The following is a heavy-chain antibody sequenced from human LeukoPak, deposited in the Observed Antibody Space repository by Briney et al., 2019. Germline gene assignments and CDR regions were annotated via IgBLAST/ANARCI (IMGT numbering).Heavy chain of an antibody. CDR3: AKGLKSSSWYPGFDY. J-gene: IGHJ4*02. CDR1: GFTFSSYA. Sequence: GGSLRLSCAASGFTFSSYAMSWVRQAPGKGLEWVSAISGSGGSTYYADSVKGRFTISRDNSKNTLYLQMNSLRAEDTAVYYCAKGLKSSSWYPGFDYWGQGTLVTVSS. D-gene: IGHD6-13*01. CDR2: ISGSGGST. V-gene: IGHV3-23*01.